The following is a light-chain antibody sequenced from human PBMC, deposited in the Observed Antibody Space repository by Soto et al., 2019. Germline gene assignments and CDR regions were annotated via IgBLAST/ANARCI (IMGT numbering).Light chain of an antibody. CDR2: DAS. CDR1: QTISTW. J-gene: IGKJ1*01. Sequence: DIQVTQAPPTLSASVGDRVTITCRGSQTISTWMAWYQQKPGKAPKHLVYDASTLQSGVASRFSGSGSGADFTLNISSLQPDDFATYYCQQYNGYPPFGQGTKVDIK. V-gene: IGKV1-5*01. CDR3: QQYNGYPP.